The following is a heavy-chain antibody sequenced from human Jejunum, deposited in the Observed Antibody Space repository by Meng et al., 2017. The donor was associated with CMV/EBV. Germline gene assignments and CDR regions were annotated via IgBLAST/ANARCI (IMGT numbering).Heavy chain of an antibody. D-gene: IGHD2-21*01. J-gene: IGHJ4*02. V-gene: IGHV4-39*07. CDR3: ARRGHYCGGDGECSLGFDY. CDR1: SYY. Sequence: SYYWGWIRQPPGKGLEWIGDMYYTGTTYYNPSLKTRVTMSLDTSKNQFSLKLSSVTAADTAVYYCARRGHYCGGDGECSLGFDYWGQGSLVTVSS. CDR2: MYYTGTT.